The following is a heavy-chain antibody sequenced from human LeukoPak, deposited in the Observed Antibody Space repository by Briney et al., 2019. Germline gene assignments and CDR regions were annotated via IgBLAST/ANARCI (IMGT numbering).Heavy chain of an antibody. D-gene: IGHD1-1*01. CDR2: IRYDGSNK. J-gene: IGHJ4*02. CDR1: GFTFSSYG. V-gene: IGHV3-30*02. CDR3: VAGAPILERRNLFDY. Sequence: GGSLRLSCAASGFTFSSYGMHWVRQAPGKGLEWVAFIRYDGSNKYYADSVKGRFTISRDNSKNTLYLQMNSLRAEDTAVYYCVAGAPILERRNLFDYWGQGTLVTVSS.